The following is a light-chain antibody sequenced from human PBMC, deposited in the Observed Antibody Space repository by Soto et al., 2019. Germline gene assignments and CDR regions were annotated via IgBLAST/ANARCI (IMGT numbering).Light chain of an antibody. CDR2: KAS. Sequence: DIQMTQSPSSLSASVGDRVTISCRASQGIGNALGWYQQKPGKAPKILIYKASSLESGVPSRFSGSGSGTEFTLTISSLQPDDFATYYCQQYSTYTPRTFGQGTKVDIK. CDR1: QGIGNA. V-gene: IGKV1-5*03. J-gene: IGKJ1*01. CDR3: QQYSTYTPRT.